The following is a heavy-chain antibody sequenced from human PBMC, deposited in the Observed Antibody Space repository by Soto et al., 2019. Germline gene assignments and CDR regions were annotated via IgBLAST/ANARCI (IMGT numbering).Heavy chain of an antibody. Sequence: EVRLVESGGGLVQPGGSLRLSCAASGFTFSSYTMNWVRQAPGKGLECVSSISSSSISVYYADSVKGRFTISRDNAKNSLYLQMNSLRAEDTAVYYCASGPYFEILTGYFDPWGQGTLVTVSS. CDR2: ISSSSISV. CDR3: ASGPYFEILTGYFDP. J-gene: IGHJ5*02. CDR1: GFTFSSYT. V-gene: IGHV3-21*01. D-gene: IGHD3-9*01.